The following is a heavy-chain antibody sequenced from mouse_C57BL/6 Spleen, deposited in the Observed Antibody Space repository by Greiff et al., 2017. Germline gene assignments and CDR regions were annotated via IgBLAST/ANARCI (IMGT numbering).Heavy chain of an antibody. CDR2: ISYDGSN. V-gene: IGHV3-6*01. Sequence: EVQLQQSGPGLVKPSQSLSLTCSVTGYSITSGYYWNWIRQFPGNKLEWMGYISYDGSNNYNPSLKNRISITRDTSKNQFFLKLNSVTTEDTATYYCAREEYYGSSYEDYWGQGTSVTVSS. CDR1: GYSITSGYY. CDR3: AREEYYGSSYEDY. J-gene: IGHJ4*01. D-gene: IGHD1-1*01.